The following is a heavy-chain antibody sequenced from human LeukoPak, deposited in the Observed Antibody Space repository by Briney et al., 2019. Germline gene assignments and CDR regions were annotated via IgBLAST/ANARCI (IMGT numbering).Heavy chain of an antibody. CDR1: GYSFSDNG. V-gene: IGHV1-18*04. J-gene: IGHJ3*01. D-gene: IGHD3-16*01. Sequence: ASVKASCKASGYSFSDNGLNWVRQAPGQGLEWMGWISPYNGNTKYVENLEGRVTMTTDASTNTAYMELRSLTSDDTAVYYCAREGLGEYMAHDAFDLWGQGTMVIVSS. CDR3: AREGLGEYMAHDAFDL. CDR2: ISPYNGNT.